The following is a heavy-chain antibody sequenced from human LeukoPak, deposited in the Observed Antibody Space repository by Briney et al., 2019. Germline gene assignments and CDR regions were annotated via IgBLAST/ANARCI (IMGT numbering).Heavy chain of an antibody. J-gene: IGHJ5*02. V-gene: IGHV3-23*01. CDR3: ARGESGFNWFDP. Sequence: GGSLRLSCAASGFTFSSYAMSWVRQAPGKGLEWVSAISGSGGSTYYADSVKGRFTISRDNSKNTLYLQMNSLRAEDTAVYYCARGESGFNWFDPWGQGTLVTVSS. D-gene: IGHD3-3*01. CDR1: GFTFSSYA. CDR2: ISGSGGST.